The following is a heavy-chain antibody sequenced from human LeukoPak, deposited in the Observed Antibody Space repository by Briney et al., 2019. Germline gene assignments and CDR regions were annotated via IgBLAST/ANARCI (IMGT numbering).Heavy chain of an antibody. D-gene: IGHD3-3*01. V-gene: IGHV1-8*01. CDR1: GYSLISHD. J-gene: IGHJ5*01. CDR3: ARTINHYDPQNWFDS. CDR2: MNPKSGNS. Sequence: GASVKVSCKASGYSLISHDINWVRQSPGQGLEWVGWMNPKSGNSGHADKFRGRVVLTTKISESTVYLELRSLRSEDTAVYYCARTINHYDPQNWFDSWGQGTLVIVSS.